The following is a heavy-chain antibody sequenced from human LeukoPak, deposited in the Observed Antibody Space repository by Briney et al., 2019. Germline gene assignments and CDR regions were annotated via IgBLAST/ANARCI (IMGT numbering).Heavy chain of an antibody. V-gene: IGHV1-69*13. CDR3: ARGFLGTYYYDSSGYYYFLDY. D-gene: IGHD3-22*01. Sequence: ASVKVSCKASGGTFSSYAIRWVRQAPGQGLEWMGGIIPIFGTANYAQKFQGRVTITADESTSTAYMELSSLRSEDTAVYYCARGFLGTYYYDSSGYYYFLDYWGQGTLVTVSS. CDR1: GGTFSSYA. CDR2: IIPIFGTA. J-gene: IGHJ4*02.